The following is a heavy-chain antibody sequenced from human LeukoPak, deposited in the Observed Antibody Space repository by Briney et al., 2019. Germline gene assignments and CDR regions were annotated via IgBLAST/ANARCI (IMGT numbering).Heavy chain of an antibody. Sequence: ASVKVSCKASGGTFSSYAISWVRQAPGQGLEWMGRIIPILGIANYAHQFQGRVTITAGKSTSTAYIELSSVRSEDTAVYYCASFRYCDSSGYHLVGVDFDYWGQGTLVTVSA. CDR2: IIPILGIA. D-gene: IGHD3-22*01. V-gene: IGHV1-69*04. CDR3: ASFRYCDSSGYHLVGVDFDY. J-gene: IGHJ4*02. CDR1: GGTFSSYA.